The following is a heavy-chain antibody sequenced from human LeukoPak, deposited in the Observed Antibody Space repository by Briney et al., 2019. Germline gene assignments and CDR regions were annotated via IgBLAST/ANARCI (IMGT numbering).Heavy chain of an antibody. CDR2: ISSGGSSI. J-gene: IGHJ6*02. CDR3: ARRQFYYYGMDV. Sequence: PGGSLRLSCAASGFTFNTYEMNWLRQAPGKGLEWDTYISSGGSSIYYADSVKGRFTISSDNAKNSLYLQMNSLRAEDTAVYYCARRQFYYYGMDVWGQGTTVTVSS. D-gene: IGHD5-24*01. V-gene: IGHV3-48*03. CDR1: GFTFNTYE.